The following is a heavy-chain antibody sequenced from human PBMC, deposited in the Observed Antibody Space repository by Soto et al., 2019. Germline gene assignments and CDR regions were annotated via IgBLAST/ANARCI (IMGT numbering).Heavy chain of an antibody. CDR3: ARISQGTYCRGGNCYSDY. J-gene: IGHJ4*02. CDR2: INGDGIST. Sequence: PGGSLRLSCAASGFTFSSYWMHWVRQDPEKGLVWVSRINGDGISTSYADSVKDRFTISRDNAKDTLYLHMNSLGAEDTAVYYCARISQGTYCRGGNCYSDYWGQGTLVTVSS. D-gene: IGHD2-15*01. V-gene: IGHV3-74*01. CDR1: GFTFSSYW.